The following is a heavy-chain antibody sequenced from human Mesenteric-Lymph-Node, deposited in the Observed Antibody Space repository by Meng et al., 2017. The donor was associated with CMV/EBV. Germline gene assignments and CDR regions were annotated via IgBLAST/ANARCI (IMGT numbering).Heavy chain of an antibody. D-gene: IGHD2-2*02. Sequence: GESLKISCAASGFTFSSHAMHWVRQAPGKGLEWVAVISYDESHKYYADSVKGRFTISRDNAKNSLYLQMNSLRAEDTAVYYCATRGEYCSSTSCYTGWFDPWGQGTLVTVSS. J-gene: IGHJ5*02. V-gene: IGHV3-30-3*01. CDR3: ATRGEYCSSTSCYTGWFDP. CDR2: ISYDESHK. CDR1: GFTFSSHA.